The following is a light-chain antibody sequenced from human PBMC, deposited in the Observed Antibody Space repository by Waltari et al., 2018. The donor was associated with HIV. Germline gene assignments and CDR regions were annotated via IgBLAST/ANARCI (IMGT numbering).Light chain of an antibody. V-gene: IGLV2-11*01. CDR3: CSYAGSYTLI. J-gene: IGLJ2*01. CDR2: APN. CDR1: SSDVGLYKY. Sequence: QSALTQPRSVSGSTGQSVTISCTGTSSDVGLYKYVSWYQQHTGKVPKLLIYAPNDRPSGVPDRFSGSKSGTTASLTISGLQAEDEAFYYCCSYAGSYTLIFGGGTKLTVL.